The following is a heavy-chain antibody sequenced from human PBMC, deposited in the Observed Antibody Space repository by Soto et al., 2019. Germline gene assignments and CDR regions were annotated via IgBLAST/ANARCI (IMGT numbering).Heavy chain of an antibody. V-gene: IGHV1-69*13. D-gene: IGHD2-8*02. Sequence: GASVKVSCKASGGTFSSYGCSWVRQAPGQGPEWIGGIIPILTTPNYAQKFHGRVTIVADESTTTVYMELSSLKSEDTAVYYCATSVGIAPTGEDGMDVWGQGTSVTVSS. CDR1: GGTFSSYG. J-gene: IGHJ6*02. CDR3: ATSVGIAPTGEDGMDV. CDR2: IIPILTTP.